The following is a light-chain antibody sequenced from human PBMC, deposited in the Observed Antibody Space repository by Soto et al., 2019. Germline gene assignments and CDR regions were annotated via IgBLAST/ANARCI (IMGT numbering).Light chain of an antibody. J-gene: IGKJ2*01. CDR1: QGISNF. V-gene: IGKV1-39*01. CDR2: AAS. CDR3: QQSYTDPPYT. Sequence: DIQMTQSPSSLSASVGDRVTITCRASQGISNFVNWYQQKPGKAPNLLIYAASSLRRGVPSRCSGRGAGTDFTLTISSLQPEDFATYFCQQSYTDPPYTFGQGTKLQI.